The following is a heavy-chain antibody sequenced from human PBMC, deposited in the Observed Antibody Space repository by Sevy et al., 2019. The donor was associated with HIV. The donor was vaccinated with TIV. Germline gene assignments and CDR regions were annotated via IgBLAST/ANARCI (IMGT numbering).Heavy chain of an antibody. J-gene: IGHJ4*02. V-gene: IGHV3-30*02. Sequence: GGSLRLSCAASGFTFSYSGMHWVRQAPGQGLEWVTFIQYDGNNKYYADSVKGRFTISRDNSKNTLYLQMNSLRAEDTAVYYCAKEGSYGDYRFDYWGQGTLVTVSS. CDR3: AKEGSYGDYRFDY. CDR1: GFTFSYSG. CDR2: IQYDGNNK. D-gene: IGHD4-17*01.